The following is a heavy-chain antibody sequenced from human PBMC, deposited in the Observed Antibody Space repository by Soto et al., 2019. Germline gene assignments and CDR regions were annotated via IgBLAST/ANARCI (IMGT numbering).Heavy chain of an antibody. Sequence: ASVKVSCKVSGYTLTELSMHWVRQAPGKGLEWMGGIDPEDGETIYAQKFQGRVTVTGDTSTDTVFMELSSLHSDDTAVYYCARDLFAAMYWGQGTMVTGS. D-gene: IGHD2-2*01. J-gene: IGHJ4*02. CDR2: IDPEDGET. CDR1: GYTLTELS. CDR3: ARDLFAAMY. V-gene: IGHV1-24*01.